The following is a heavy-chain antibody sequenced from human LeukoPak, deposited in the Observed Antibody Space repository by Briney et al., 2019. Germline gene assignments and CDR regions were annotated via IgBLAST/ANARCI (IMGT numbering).Heavy chain of an antibody. V-gene: IGHV1-2*02. Sequence: ASVKVSCKASGYTFTGYYMHWVRQAPGQGLEWMGWINPNSGGTNYAQKFQGRVTMTRDTSISTAYMELSRLRSDDTAVYYCARNRWLRFDTDWFDPWGQGTLVTVSS. CDR3: ARNRWLRFDTDWFDP. D-gene: IGHD5-12*01. J-gene: IGHJ5*02. CDR2: INPNSGGT. CDR1: GYTFTGYY.